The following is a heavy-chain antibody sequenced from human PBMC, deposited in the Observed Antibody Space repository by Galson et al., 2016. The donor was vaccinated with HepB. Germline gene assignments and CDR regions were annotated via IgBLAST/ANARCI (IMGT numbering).Heavy chain of an antibody. CDR3: AKDLLNGTGRDYFYGMDV. J-gene: IGHJ6*02. D-gene: IGHD3-10*01. V-gene: IGHV3-30*18. CDR1: GFTFSSYG. Sequence: SLRLSCAASGFTFSSYGMHWVRQAPGKGLEWVAVISYDGSSKYCADSVKGRFTISRDNSKNTLYLQMNTLRAEDTAVYYCAKDLLNGTGRDYFYGMDVWGQGTTVTVSS. CDR2: ISYDGSSK.